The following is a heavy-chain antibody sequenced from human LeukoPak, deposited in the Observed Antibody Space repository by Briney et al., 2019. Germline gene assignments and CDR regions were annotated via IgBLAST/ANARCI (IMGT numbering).Heavy chain of an antibody. Sequence: GGSLRLFCAASGFTFSSYSMNWVRQAPGKGLEWVSYISSSSTIYYADSVKGRFTISRDNAKNSLYLQMNSLRAEDTAVYYCANGGIAVAGTGESWGQGTLVTVSS. CDR2: ISSSSTI. CDR3: ANGGIAVAGTGES. CDR1: GFTFSSYS. V-gene: IGHV3-48*04. D-gene: IGHD6-19*01. J-gene: IGHJ5*02.